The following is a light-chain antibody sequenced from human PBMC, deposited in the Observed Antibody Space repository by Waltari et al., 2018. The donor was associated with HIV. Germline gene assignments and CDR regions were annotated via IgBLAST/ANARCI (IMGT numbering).Light chain of an antibody. CDR2: DVT. CDR1: SSDIGYYTY. CDR3: SSYTRSSTWV. V-gene: IGLV2-14*03. J-gene: IGLJ3*02. Sequence: QSALTQPASVSGSPGPSLTISCTGSSSDIGYYTYVAWYQQHPGKVPKLMIFDVTNRPAVVSDRFAGSKSGNTASLTISELQAEDEADYYCSSYTRSSTWVFGGGTKLTVL.